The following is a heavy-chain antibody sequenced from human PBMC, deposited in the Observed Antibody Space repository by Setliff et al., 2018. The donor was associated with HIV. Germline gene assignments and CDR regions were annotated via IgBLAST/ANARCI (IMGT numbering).Heavy chain of an antibody. Sequence: GGSLRLSCAASRFTFSNNAMGWVRQAPGKGLEWVSSISNSGTSTFYADSVQGRFTISRDNSKNTLYLQMNSLRAEDTAVYYCAKAQWLLSHWGFDPWGQGTLVSFSS. D-gene: IGHD3-3*01. CDR3: AKAQWLLSHWGFDP. CDR1: RFTFSNNA. V-gene: IGHV3-23*01. J-gene: IGHJ5*02. CDR2: ISNSGTST.